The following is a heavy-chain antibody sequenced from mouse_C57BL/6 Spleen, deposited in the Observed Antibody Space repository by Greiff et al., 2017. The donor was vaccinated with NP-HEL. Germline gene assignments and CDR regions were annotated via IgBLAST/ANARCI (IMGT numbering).Heavy chain of an antibody. CDR2: INPSTGGT. CDR1: GYSFTGYY. J-gene: IGHJ2*01. V-gene: IGHV1-42*01. D-gene: IGHD1-1*01. CDR3: ARGYGSSYREDY. Sequence: EVQLQQSGPELVKPGASVKISCKASGYSFTGYYMNWVKQSPEKSLEWIGEINPSTGGTTYNQKFKAKATLTVDKSSSTAYMQLKSLTSEDSAVYYCARGYGSSYREDYWGQGTTLTVSS.